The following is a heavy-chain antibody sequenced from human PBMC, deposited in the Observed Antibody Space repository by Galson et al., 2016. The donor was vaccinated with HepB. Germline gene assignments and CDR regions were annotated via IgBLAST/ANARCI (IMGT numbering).Heavy chain of an antibody. V-gene: IGHV3-23*01. J-gene: IGHJ4*02. CDR3: ARFTQEWLDRVYYFDY. Sequence: SLRLSCAASGFTFGRYAMSLVRQAPGKGLEWVSAISGDGGSTYYAGSVQDRFTSSRDRSTNTMYLQMNSLRTDDTAVYYCARFTQEWLDRVYYFDYWGQGTLATVSS. CDR2: ISGDGGST. D-gene: IGHD6-19*01. CDR1: GFTFGRYA.